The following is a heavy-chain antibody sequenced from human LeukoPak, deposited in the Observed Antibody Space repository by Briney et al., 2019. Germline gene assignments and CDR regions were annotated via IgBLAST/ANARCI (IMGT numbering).Heavy chain of an antibody. Sequence: TGGSLRLSCSASGFTFNDYTMHWVRQAPGKGLDYVSSIHGDDSKRYYADSVKGRFTIPRDDARNTVYLQINSLRAEDTAVYYCARDSTYTMDLWGRGTTVTVSS. CDR3: ARDSTYTMDL. CDR2: IHGDDSKR. V-gene: IGHV3-64*04. CDR1: GFTFNDYT. J-gene: IGHJ6*02. D-gene: IGHD2/OR15-2a*01.